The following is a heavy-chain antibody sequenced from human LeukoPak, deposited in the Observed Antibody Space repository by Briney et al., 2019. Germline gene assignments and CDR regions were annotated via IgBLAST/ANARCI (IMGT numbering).Heavy chain of an antibody. CDR2: ISGSGGST. V-gene: IGHV3-23*01. Sequence: GGSLRLSCAASGFTFSSYAMSWVRQAPGKGLEWVSAISGSGGSTYYADSVKGRFTISRDNSKNTLYLQMNSLRAEDTAVYYCARGSGGATYFDYWGQGTLVTVSS. J-gene: IGHJ4*02. D-gene: IGHD1-26*01. CDR1: GFTFSSYA. CDR3: ARGSGGATYFDY.